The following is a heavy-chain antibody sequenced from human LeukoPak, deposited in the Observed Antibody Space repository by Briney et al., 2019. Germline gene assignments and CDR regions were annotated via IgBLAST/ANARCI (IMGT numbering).Heavy chain of an antibody. J-gene: IGHJ6*02. CDR2: IIPIFSTA. Sequence: GASVTVSCTVSGGTFCSYAIMWVGQAAGQGREWMGGIIPIFSTATYEQKFQDRVTITADESTSTAYMELSSLRSEDTAVYYCARDLGSSSSSYYYYGMDVWGQGTTVTVSS. V-gene: IGHV1-69*13. CDR3: ARDLGSSSSSYYYYGMDV. D-gene: IGHD6-6*01. CDR1: GGTFCSYA.